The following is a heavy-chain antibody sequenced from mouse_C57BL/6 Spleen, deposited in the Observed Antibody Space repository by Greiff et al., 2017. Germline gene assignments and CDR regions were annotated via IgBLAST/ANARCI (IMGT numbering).Heavy chain of an antibody. Sequence: QVQLQQSGAELVKPGASVKMSCTASGYTFTSYWITWVKQRPGQGLEWIGDIYPGSGSTNYNEKFKSKATLTVDTSSSTAYMQLSSLTSEDSAVYYCERYYYDYDRDYWGQGATLTVSS. D-gene: IGHD2-4*01. V-gene: IGHV1-55*01. CDR1: GYTFTSYW. J-gene: IGHJ2*01. CDR2: IYPGSGST. CDR3: ERYYYDYDRDY.